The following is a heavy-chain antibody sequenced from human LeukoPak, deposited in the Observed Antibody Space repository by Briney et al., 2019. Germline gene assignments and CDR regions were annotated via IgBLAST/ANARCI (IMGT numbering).Heavy chain of an antibody. Sequence: PGGSLRLSCAASGFTFSSYGMSWVRQAPGKGLEWVSSISSSSDYIYHADSVKGRFTISRDNAKKSLYLQMNSLRVEDTAVYYCARGATTTRFGRFDPWGQGTLVTVSS. CDR3: ARGATTTRFGRFDP. D-gene: IGHD4-17*01. CDR1: GFTFSSYG. J-gene: IGHJ5*02. CDR2: ISSSSDYI. V-gene: IGHV3-21*01.